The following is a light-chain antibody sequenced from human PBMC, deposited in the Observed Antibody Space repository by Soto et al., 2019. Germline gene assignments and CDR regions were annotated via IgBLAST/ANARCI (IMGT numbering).Light chain of an antibody. CDR2: AAS. J-gene: IGKJ2*01. CDR1: QSIGTY. CDR3: QESHST. Sequence: DAQMTQSPSSLSASVGDSVTITCRASQSIGTYLDWYQHKPGKAPKLLIYAASSLQSGVPSRFSGSGSGTDFPLTISGLQAEDFGTYYCQESHSTFGQGTKLEIK. V-gene: IGKV1-39*01.